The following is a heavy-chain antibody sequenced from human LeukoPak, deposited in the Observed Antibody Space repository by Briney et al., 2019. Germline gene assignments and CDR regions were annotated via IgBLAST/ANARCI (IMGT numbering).Heavy chain of an antibody. J-gene: IGHJ3*01. Sequence: ASVNVSCKASGYIFSDYYLHWVRQAPGQGLEWMGWMNPNSGGTNYAQKFQDRITMTGDTSTAYLDLRGLRPDDTAVYYCARDLGSFVIVGGVAFDLWGQGTMVTVS. CDR2: MNPNSGGT. D-gene: IGHD2/OR15-2a*01. CDR3: ARDLGSFVIVGGVAFDL. V-gene: IGHV1-2*02. CDR1: GYIFSDYY.